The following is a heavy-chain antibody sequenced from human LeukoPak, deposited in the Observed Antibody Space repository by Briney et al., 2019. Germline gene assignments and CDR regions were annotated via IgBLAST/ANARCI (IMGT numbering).Heavy chain of an antibody. J-gene: IGHJ4*02. Sequence: GGSLRLSCAASGFTFTSYAMHWVRQAPGKGLEWVSVIYHSGNTDYADSVKGRFTISRDNSKNTVYLQMSSLRAEDTAVYYCARVRVTGYSNFAYWGQGTLVTVSS. CDR2: IYHSGNT. D-gene: IGHD3-9*01. CDR1: GFTFTSYA. V-gene: IGHV3-53*01. CDR3: ARVRVTGYSNFAY.